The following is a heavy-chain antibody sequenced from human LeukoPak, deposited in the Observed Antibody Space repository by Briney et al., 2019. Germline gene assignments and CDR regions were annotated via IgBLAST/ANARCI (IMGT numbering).Heavy chain of an antibody. J-gene: IGHJ3*02. CDR3: AAAYGGDAFDI. CDR1: GYRFTSYW. Sequence: GASLQISCQGSGYRFTSYWISWVRQLPGKGLEWMGRIDPSDSYTNYSPSFQGHVTISADKSISTAYLQWSSLKASDTAMYYCAAAYGGDAFDIWGQGTMVTVSS. D-gene: IGHD4-23*01. CDR2: IDPSDSYT. V-gene: IGHV5-10-1*01.